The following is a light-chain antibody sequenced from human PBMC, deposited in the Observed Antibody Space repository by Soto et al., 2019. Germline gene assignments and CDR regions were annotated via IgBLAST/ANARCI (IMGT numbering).Light chain of an antibody. CDR3: HPSADPPT. CDR2: DAS. Sequence: IVLTQSPATLSLSPGERATLSCGASQSLNTNFIAWYQKKPGLAPRLLIFDASFRAPGIPDRFSGSGSGNAFSLTIRRLEPADSAVYFCHPSADPPTFCGGTELEIK. V-gene: IGKV3D-20*01. CDR1: QSLNTNF. J-gene: IGKJ4*01.